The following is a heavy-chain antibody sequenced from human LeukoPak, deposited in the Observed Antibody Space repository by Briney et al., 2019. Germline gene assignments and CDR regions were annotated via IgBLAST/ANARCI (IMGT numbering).Heavy chain of an antibody. CDR2: ITISSNYI. CDR3: ARRNPGELLDY. CDR1: GFTFSSYS. D-gene: IGHD3-16*01. Sequence: SGGSLRLSCAASGFTFSSYSMNWVRQAPGKGLEWVSSITISSNYIYYADSVKGRFTISRDNAKNSLYLQMNSLRAEDTAVYYCARRNPGELLDYWGQGTLVTVSS. J-gene: IGHJ4*02. V-gene: IGHV3-21*01.